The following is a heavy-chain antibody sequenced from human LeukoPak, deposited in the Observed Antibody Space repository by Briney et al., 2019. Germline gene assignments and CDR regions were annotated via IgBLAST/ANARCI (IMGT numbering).Heavy chain of an antibody. CDR2: ISIDGSNY. V-gene: IGHV3-30*19. D-gene: IGHD2-21*02. J-gene: IGHJ4*02. CDR3: ARGLSDSPPSFDY. CDR1: GFTFSSYG. Sequence: PGGSLRLSCAASGFTFSSYGMHWVRQAPGKGLEWVAVISIDGSNYLDADSVKGRFTISRDNSKNTVYLQMNSLRPEDTAMYFCARGLSDSPPSFDYWGQGTLVAVSS.